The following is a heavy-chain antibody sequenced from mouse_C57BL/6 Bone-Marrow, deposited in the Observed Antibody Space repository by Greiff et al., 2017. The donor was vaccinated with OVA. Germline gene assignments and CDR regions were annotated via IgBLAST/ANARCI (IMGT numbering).Heavy chain of an antibody. J-gene: IGHJ2*01. Sequence: QVQLQQSGAELARPGASVKLSCKASGYTFTSYGISWVKQSTGPGLEWIGEIYPRSGNTYYTEKFKGKATLTADKSSSTAYMELRSLTSEDSAVYFCARRKGSDFDYWGQGTTLTVSS. CDR3: ARRKGSDFDY. V-gene: IGHV1-81*01. CDR1: GYTFTSYG. CDR2: IYPRSGNT.